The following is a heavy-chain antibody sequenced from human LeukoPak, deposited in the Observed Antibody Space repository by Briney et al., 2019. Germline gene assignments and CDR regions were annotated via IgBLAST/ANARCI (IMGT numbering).Heavy chain of an antibody. J-gene: IGHJ4*02. Sequence: SETLSLTCTVSGYSISSGYYWGWIRQPPGKGLEWIGSIYHSGSTYYNPSLKSRVTISVDTSKNQFSLKLSSVTAADTAVYYCASNTGTVFDYWGQGALVTVSS. CDR2: IYHSGST. CDR1: GYSISSGYY. CDR3: ASNTGTVFDY. D-gene: IGHD7-27*01. V-gene: IGHV4-38-2*02.